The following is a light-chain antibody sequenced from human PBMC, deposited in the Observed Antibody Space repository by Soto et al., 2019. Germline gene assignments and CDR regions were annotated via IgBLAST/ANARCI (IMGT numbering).Light chain of an antibody. CDR1: QSVSSN. J-gene: IGKJ1*01. Sequence: KVMKQSPAPPSFSPGEKTTPSFRASQSVSSNLAWYQQKPGQAPRLLIYGASTRATGIPARFSGSGSGTEFTLTISSLQSEDFAVYYCQQYNNWRRTFGQGTKVDIK. CDR3: QQYNNWRRT. V-gene: IGKV3-15*01. CDR2: GAS.